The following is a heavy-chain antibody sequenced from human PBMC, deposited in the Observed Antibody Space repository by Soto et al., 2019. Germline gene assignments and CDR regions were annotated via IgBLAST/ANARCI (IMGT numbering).Heavy chain of an antibody. J-gene: IGHJ4*02. D-gene: IGHD6-6*01. CDR3: AKDLFVAAHPGVDY. V-gene: IGHV3-53*01. Sequence: GGSLRLSCGVSGFIVNNNYMSWVRQSPGKGLEWVSIIYSGGTTYYTDSVKGRFTISRDNSENTLYLQMNSLRAEDTAVYYCAKDLFVAAHPGVDYWGQGTLVTVSS. CDR2: IYSGGTT. CDR1: GFIVNNNY.